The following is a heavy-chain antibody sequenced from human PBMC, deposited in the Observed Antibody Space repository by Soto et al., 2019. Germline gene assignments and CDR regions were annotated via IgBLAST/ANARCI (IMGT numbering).Heavy chain of an antibody. Sequence: QVQLVESGGGLVKPGGSLRLSCAASGITFSDCYMNWIRQAPGKGLEWVSYMSSSGDSINYAGSVRGRFTVSRDNAKNSLYLQMNSLRAEDAAMYYCARDRFGQWGYVMDVWGQGTTVTVSS. CDR3: ARDRFGQWGYVMDV. V-gene: IGHV3-11*01. J-gene: IGHJ6*02. D-gene: IGHD3-10*01. CDR1: GITFSDCY. CDR2: MSSSGDSI.